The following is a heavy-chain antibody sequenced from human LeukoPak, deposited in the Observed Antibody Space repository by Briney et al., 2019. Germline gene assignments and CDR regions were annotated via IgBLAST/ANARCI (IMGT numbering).Heavy chain of an antibody. CDR2: INHSGST. D-gene: IGHD4-17*01. CDR1: GGSFSGYY. CDR3: ARGNDYGDYPTVPCYFGF. Sequence: SETLSLTCAVYGGSFSGYYWSWIRQPPGKGLEWIGEINHSGSTNYNPSLKSRVTISVDTSKNQFSLKLSSVTAADTAVYYCARGNDYGDYPTVPCYFGFWGQGTLVTVSS. V-gene: IGHV4-34*01. J-gene: IGHJ4*02.